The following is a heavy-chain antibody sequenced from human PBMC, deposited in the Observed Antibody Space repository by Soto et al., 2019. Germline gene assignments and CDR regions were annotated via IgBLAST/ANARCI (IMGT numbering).Heavy chain of an antibody. CDR2: INHSGFT. CDR1: GGSFSGYY. Sequence: QVQLQQWGAGLLKPSETLSLTCAVSGGSFSGYYWSWIRQTPGKGLEWIVEINHSGFTDYNPSITSRVTISVDTSKNHFSLKLPSVTAADTAVYYCARFPFSTSSWSNPRYFDSWGQGTLVTVSS. CDR3: ARFPFSTSSWSNPRYFDS. J-gene: IGHJ4*02. V-gene: IGHV4-34*01. D-gene: IGHD6-13*01.